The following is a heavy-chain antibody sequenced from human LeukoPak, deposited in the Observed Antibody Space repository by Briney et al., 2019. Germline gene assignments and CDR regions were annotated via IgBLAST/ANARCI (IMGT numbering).Heavy chain of an antibody. V-gene: IGHV1-2*02. D-gene: IGHD6-19*01. CDR1: GYTFTDYY. Sequence: SSVKVSFQASGYTFTDYYLHWVRQARGQGLDWMGRINTSSGDTNYAQKSERRVTMNRNTSISTAYLELSTLTSGDMAVYFCARVSVAGTPDRDYFDHWRKGNLVSVSS. CDR2: INTSSGDT. CDR3: ARVSVAGTPDRDYFDH. J-gene: IGHJ4*02.